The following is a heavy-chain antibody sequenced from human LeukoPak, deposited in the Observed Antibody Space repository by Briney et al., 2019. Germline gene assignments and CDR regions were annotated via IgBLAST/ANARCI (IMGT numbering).Heavy chain of an antibody. CDR1: GFTVRNNY. J-gene: IGHJ4*02. Sequence: GGSLRLSCAASGFTVRNNYMSWVRQAPGKGLEWVSVIYSGGSTYYADSVKGRFTISKDNSKNALYLQMNSLRAEDTAVYYCARGEGGIAASPEDYWGQGTLVTVSS. V-gene: IGHV3-53*01. CDR3: ARGEGGIAASPEDY. CDR2: IYSGGST. D-gene: IGHD6-13*01.